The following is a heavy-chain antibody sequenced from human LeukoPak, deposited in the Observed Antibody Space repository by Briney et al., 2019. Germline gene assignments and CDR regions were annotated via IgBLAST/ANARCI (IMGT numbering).Heavy chain of an antibody. Sequence: TGGSLRLSCAASGFTFSSHWMHWVRQAPGKGLVWVSRIESDGSSTSYADSVKGRFTISRDNSKNTLHLQMNSLRAEDTAVYYCAKDGYYDYVWGSYREYYFDYWGQGTLVTVSS. D-gene: IGHD3-16*02. J-gene: IGHJ4*02. V-gene: IGHV3-74*01. CDR3: AKDGYYDYVWGSYREYYFDY. CDR1: GFTFSSHW. CDR2: IESDGSST.